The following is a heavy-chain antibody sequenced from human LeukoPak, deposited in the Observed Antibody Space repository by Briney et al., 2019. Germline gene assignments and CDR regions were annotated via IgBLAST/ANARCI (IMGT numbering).Heavy chain of an antibody. CDR3: AKKIRGFEYSSGWSGLLDY. J-gene: IGHJ4*02. D-gene: IGHD6-19*01. CDR2: ISGSGGST. V-gene: IGHV3-23*01. Sequence: GGSLILSCAASGFTFSSYAMSWVRQAPEKGLEWVSAISGSGGSTYYADSVKGRFTISRDNSKNTLYLQMNSLRAEDTAVYYCAKKIRGFEYSSGWSGLLDYWGQGTLVTVSS. CDR1: GFTFSSYA.